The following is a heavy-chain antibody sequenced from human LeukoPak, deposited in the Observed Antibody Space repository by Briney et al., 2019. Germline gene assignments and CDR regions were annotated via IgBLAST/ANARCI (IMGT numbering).Heavy chain of an antibody. D-gene: IGHD3-9*01. V-gene: IGHV4-39*07. Sequence: SETLSLTCTVSGGSISSSSYYWGWIRQPPGKGLEWIGSIYYSGSTYYNPSLKSRVTISVDTSKNQFSLKLSSVTAADTAVYYCARDHYDILTGSSEAFDIWGQGTMVTVSS. CDR1: GGSISSSSYY. CDR3: ARDHYDILTGSSEAFDI. CDR2: IYYSGST. J-gene: IGHJ3*02.